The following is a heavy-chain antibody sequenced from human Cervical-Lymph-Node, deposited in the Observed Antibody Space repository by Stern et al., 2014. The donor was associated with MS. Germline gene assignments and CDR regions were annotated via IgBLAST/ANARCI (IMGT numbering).Heavy chain of an antibody. CDR3: AKDRRGGYSGYERWFDP. V-gene: IGHV3-30*18. Sequence: QLVESGGGVVQPGRSLRLSCAASGFTFSSYGMHWVRQAPGKGLEWVAVISFDVSNKYYAGSVKGRFTISRDNSKNTMYLQMNSLRAEDTAVYYCAKDRRGGYSGYERWFDPWGQGTLVTVSS. J-gene: IGHJ5*02. CDR2: ISFDVSNK. CDR1: GFTFSSYG. D-gene: IGHD5-12*01.